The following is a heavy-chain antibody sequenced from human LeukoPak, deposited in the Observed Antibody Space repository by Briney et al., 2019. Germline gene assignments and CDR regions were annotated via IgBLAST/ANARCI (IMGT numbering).Heavy chain of an antibody. CDR1: GGSISSGDYY. CDR3: ARVGGFYDSSGYLDS. J-gene: IGHJ5*01. CDR2: IYHTGST. D-gene: IGHD3-22*01. Sequence: PSETLSLTCTVSGGSISSGDYYWSWIRQPPGKGLEWLAYIYHTGSTDYNPSLKSRVTISIDTIRNQFSLKLSSVTTADTAVYYCARVGGFYDSSGYLDSWGQGILVSVSS. V-gene: IGHV4-61*08.